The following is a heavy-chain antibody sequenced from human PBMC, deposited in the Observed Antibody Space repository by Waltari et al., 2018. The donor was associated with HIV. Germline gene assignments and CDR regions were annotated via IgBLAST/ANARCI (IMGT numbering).Heavy chain of an antibody. Sequence: QLVHSGAEANKPGASVTVSCKDSGDTFTSYGSAWVRPAAGHGLEWMGWLNPNSGNADYVQKFQGRVTMTRNTSISTAYMELSSLRSDDTAVYYCARALGRGYCGSTSCFIDYWGQGTLVTVSS. J-gene: IGHJ4*02. D-gene: IGHD2-2*01. CDR1: GDTFTSYG. CDR3: ARALGRGYCGSTSCFIDY. CDR2: LNPNSGNA. V-gene: IGHV1-8*01.